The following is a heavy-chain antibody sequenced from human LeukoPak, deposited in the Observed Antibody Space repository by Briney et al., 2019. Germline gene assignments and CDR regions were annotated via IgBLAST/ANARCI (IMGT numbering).Heavy chain of an antibody. CDR2: INPNSGGT. CDR1: GYTFTGYY. CDR3: ARDQRFLEWLLTGWFDP. D-gene: IGHD3-3*01. J-gene: IGHJ5*02. Sequence: ASVKVSCKASGYTFTGYYMHWVRQAPGQGPEWMGWINPNSGGTNYAQKFQGRVTMTRDTSISTAYMELSRLRSDDTAVYYCARDQRFLEWLLTGWFDPWGQGTLVTVSS. V-gene: IGHV1-2*02.